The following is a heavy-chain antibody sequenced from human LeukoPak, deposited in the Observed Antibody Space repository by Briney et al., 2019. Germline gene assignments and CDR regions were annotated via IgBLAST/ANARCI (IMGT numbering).Heavy chain of an antibody. CDR1: GYSFTSYW. CDR3: ARQDGPFDY. V-gene: IGHV5-51*01. Sequence: GEAPEISCKGSGYSFTSYWIGWGRQMPGKGLEWMGIIYSGESDTRYSPSFQGQVTISADKSISTAYLQWSSPKASDTAMYYCARQDGPFDYWGQGTLVPVSS. J-gene: IGHJ4*02. CDR2: IYSGESDT.